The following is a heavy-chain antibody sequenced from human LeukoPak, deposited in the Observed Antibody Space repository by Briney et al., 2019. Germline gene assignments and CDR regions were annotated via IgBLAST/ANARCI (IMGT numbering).Heavy chain of an antibody. CDR1: GYTFTSYG. D-gene: IGHD2-2*02. Sequence: ASVKVSCKASGYTFTSYGISWVRQAPGQGLEWMGWISAYNGNTNYAQKLQGRVTMTTDTSTSTAYMELRSLRSDDTAVYYCAREDLCTSARCYKAFDIWGQGTMVTASS. CDR3: AREDLCTSARCYKAFDI. V-gene: IGHV1-18*01. CDR2: ISAYNGNT. J-gene: IGHJ3*02.